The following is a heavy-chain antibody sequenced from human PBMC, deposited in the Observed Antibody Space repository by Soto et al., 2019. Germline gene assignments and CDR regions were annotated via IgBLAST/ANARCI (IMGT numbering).Heavy chain of an antibody. D-gene: IGHD2-2*01. CDR1: GGSISSYY. Sequence: SETLSLTCTVSGGSISSYYWSWIRQPPGKGLEWIGYIYYSGSTNYNPSLKSRVTISVDTSKNQFSLKLSSVTAADTAVYYCAREKSSTSEFDYWGQGTLVTVSS. V-gene: IGHV4-59*12. CDR2: IYYSGST. CDR3: AREKSSTSEFDY. J-gene: IGHJ4*02.